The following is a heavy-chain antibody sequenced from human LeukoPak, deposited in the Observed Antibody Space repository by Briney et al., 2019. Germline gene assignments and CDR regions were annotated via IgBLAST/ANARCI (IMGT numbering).Heavy chain of an antibody. D-gene: IGHD4-17*01. Sequence: GPSEKVSCKASGGTFSSYVLTWVRQAPGQGLEWMGRISTYTGNSNYAQKFQDRVTMTTDTSTGTAYMELRNLSSDDTAVYYCARTMTTMTTHGELDFWGQGTLVTVSS. CDR3: ARTMTTMTTHGELDF. CDR1: GGTFSSYV. CDR2: ISTYTGNS. J-gene: IGHJ4*02. V-gene: IGHV1-18*01.